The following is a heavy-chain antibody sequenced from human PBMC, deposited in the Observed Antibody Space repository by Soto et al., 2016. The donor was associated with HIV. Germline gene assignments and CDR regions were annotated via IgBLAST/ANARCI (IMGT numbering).Heavy chain of an antibody. CDR2: IKQDGSEK. V-gene: IGHV3-7*01. D-gene: IGHD2-21*02. CDR3: ARRQSLDY. CDR1: GFTFSNYW. J-gene: IGHJ4*02. Sequence: EVQLVESGGGLVQPGGSLRLSCAASGFTFSNYWMSWVRQAPGKGLEWVANIKQDGSEKYYVDSVKGRFTISRDNAKNSLYLQMNSLRAEDTAVYYCARRQSLDYWGQGTLVTVSS.